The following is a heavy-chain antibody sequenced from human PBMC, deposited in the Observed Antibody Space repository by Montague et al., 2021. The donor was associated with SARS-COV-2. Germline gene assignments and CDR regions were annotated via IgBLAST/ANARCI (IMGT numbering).Heavy chain of an antibody. CDR3: VSPSMILVL. J-gene: IGHJ4*02. Sequence: SETLSLTCSVSGGSIRTSDYYWGWIRPPPGMGLEWIGTIDYSGYTYYTPSLKSLVTISLDTSKNYFYLRLNSATAADTAVYYCVSPSMILVLWGQGTLVTVSS. D-gene: IGHD3-22*01. CDR2: IDYSGYT. CDR1: GGSIRTSDYY. V-gene: IGHV4-39*02.